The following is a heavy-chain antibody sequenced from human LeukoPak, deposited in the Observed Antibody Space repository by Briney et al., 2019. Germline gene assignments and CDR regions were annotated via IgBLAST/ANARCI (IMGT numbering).Heavy chain of an antibody. V-gene: IGHV4-59*01. Sequence: SETLSLTCTVSGGSISSYYWSWIRQPPGKGLEWIGYIYYSGSTNYNPSLKSRVTISVDTSKNQFSLKLSSVTAADTAVYSCARDRGTFDYWGQGTLVTVSS. CDR1: GGSISSYY. CDR2: IYYSGST. CDR3: ARDRGTFDY. D-gene: IGHD3-10*01. J-gene: IGHJ4*02.